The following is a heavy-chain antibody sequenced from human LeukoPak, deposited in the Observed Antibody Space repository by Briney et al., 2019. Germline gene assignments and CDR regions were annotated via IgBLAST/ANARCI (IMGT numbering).Heavy chain of an antibody. D-gene: IGHD2-8*01. CDR3: ARGCTNGVCYLDY. Sequence: SETLSLTCTVSGGSISSYYWSWMRQPPGKGLEWIGYIYYSGSTNYNPSLKSRVTISVDTSKNQFSLKLSSVTAADTAVYYCARGCTNGVCYLDYWGQGTLVTVSS. J-gene: IGHJ4*02. CDR1: GGSISSYY. V-gene: IGHV4-59*01. CDR2: IYYSGST.